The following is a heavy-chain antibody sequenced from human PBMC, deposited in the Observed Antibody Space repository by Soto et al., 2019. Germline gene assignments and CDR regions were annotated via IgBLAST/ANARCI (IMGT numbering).Heavy chain of an antibody. V-gene: IGHV1-69*13. Sequence: GASVKVSCKASGGTFSSYAISWVRQAPGEGLEWMGGIIPIFGTANYAQKFQGRVTITADESTSTAYMELSSLRSEDTAVYYCARVGYGDYVGWWAFDIWGQGTMVTV. D-gene: IGHD4-17*01. CDR3: ARVGYGDYVGWWAFDI. J-gene: IGHJ3*02. CDR2: IIPIFGTA. CDR1: GGTFSSYA.